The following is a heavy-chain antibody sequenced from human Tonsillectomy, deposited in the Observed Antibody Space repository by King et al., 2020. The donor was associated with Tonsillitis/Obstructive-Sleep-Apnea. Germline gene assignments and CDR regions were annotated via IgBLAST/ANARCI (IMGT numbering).Heavy chain of an antibody. CDR3: ASTLSASYYYYFYMDV. V-gene: IGHV2-26*01. CDR1: GFSLSNARMG. Sequence: VTLKESGPVLVKPPETLTLTCTVSGFSLSNARMGVSWIRQPPGKALEWLTHIFSNDEESYSTSLKSRLTISKDTSKSQVVLTMTNMDPVDTATYYCASTLSASYYYYFYMDVWGKGTTVTVSS. CDR2: IFSNDEE. D-gene: IGHD2-2*01. J-gene: IGHJ6*03.